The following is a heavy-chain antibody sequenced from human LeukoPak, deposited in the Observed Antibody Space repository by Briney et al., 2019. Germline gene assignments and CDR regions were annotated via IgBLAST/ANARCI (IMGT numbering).Heavy chain of an antibody. Sequence: PGRSPRLSCSASGFTFSRDAMHWGPQAPGEGIEYVLAISSNGGSTYYADSEKGRFTIYRDNSKNTLYLQMSSLRAEDTAVYYCVKDGGYHGSGSSYYFDYWGQGTLVTVSS. V-gene: IGHV3-64D*06. J-gene: IGHJ4*02. CDR2: ISSNGGST. CDR3: VKDGGYHGSGSSYYFDY. CDR1: GFTFSRDA. D-gene: IGHD3-10*01.